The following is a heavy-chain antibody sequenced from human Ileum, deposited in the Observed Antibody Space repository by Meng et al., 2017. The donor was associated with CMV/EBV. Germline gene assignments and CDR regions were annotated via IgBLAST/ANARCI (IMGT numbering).Heavy chain of an antibody. CDR2: VNNRGRT. V-gene: IGHV4-34*02. CDR1: GAPLNGFF. J-gene: IGHJ1*01. D-gene: IGHD5-24*01. CDR3: ASGRLQFTPSALQH. Sequence: VQLQQLGAGLLKPSEHPSLTCAVSGAPLNGFFFSWIRQPPGRGLEWIGEVNNRGRTNYNPSLKSRLTISIDTSKRQLSLMVTSVTAADSAIYYCASGRLQFTPSALQHWGPGTLVTVSS.